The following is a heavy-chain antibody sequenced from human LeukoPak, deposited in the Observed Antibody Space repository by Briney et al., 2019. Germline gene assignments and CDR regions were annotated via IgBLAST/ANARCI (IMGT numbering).Heavy chain of an antibody. CDR1: GGTFSSYA. CDR2: IIPIFGTA. V-gene: IGHV1-69*05. D-gene: IGHD2-2*02. Sequence: ASVKVSCKASGGTFSSYAISWVRQAPGQGLEWMGRIIPIFGTANYAQKFQGRVTITTDESTSTAYMELSSLRSEDTAVYYCARHIVVVPAAITPSWFDPWGQGTLVTVSS. CDR3: ARHIVVVPAAITPSWFDP. J-gene: IGHJ5*02.